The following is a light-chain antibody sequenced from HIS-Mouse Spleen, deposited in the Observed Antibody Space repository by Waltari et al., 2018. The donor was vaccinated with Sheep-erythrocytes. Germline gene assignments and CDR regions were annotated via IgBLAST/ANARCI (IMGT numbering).Light chain of an antibody. CDR1: SSDVGGYNY. J-gene: IGLJ2*01. V-gene: IGLV2-14*03. CDR2: DVS. CDR3: SSYTSSSTLVV. Sequence: GSPGQSITISCTGTSSDVGGYNYVSWYQQHPGKAPKLMIYDVSNRPSGVSNRFSGSKSGNTASLTISGLQAEDEADYYCSSYTSSSTLVVFGGGTKLTVL.